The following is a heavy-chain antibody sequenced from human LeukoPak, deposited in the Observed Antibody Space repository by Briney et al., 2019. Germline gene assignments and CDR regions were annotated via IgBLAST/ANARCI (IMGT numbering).Heavy chain of an antibody. V-gene: IGHV1-24*01. Sequence: ASVKVSCKXSGYTLTELSMHWVRQAPGKGLEWMGGFDPEDGETIYAQKFQGRVTMTEDTSTDTAYMELSSLRSEDTAVYYCATSRRGPYYYDSSGYREIWSYWGQGTLVTVSS. D-gene: IGHD3-22*01. CDR1: GYTLTELS. CDR3: ATSRRGPYYYDSSGYREIWSY. J-gene: IGHJ4*02. CDR2: FDPEDGET.